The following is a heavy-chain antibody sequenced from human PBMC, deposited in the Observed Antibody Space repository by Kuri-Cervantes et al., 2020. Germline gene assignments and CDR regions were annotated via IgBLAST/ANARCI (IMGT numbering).Heavy chain of an antibody. Sequence: GESLKISCAASGFTFSSYWMSWVRQAPGKGLEWVANIKQDGGERYYVDSVKGRFTISRDNAKNSLYLQMNSLRAEDTAVYYCARVVPSQGSGYSYGTLDYWGQGTLVTVSS. CDR3: ARVVPSQGSGYSYGTLDY. J-gene: IGHJ4*02. V-gene: IGHV3-7*01. CDR2: IKQDGGER. D-gene: IGHD5-18*01. CDR1: GFTFSSYW.